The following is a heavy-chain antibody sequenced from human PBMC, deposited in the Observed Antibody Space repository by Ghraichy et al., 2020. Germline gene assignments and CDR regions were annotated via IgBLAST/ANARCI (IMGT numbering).Heavy chain of an antibody. D-gene: IGHD2-2*01. CDR2: IIPIFGTA. V-gene: IGHV1-69*13. J-gene: IGHJ6*02. CDR1: GGTFSSYA. CDR3: ARLIVVPAANIHYYYYYGMDV. Sequence: SVKVSCKASGGTFSSYAISWVRQAPGQGLEWMGGIIPIFGTANYAQKFQGRVTITADESTSTAYMELSSLRSEDTAVYYCARLIVVPAANIHYYYYYGMDVWGQGTTVTVSS.